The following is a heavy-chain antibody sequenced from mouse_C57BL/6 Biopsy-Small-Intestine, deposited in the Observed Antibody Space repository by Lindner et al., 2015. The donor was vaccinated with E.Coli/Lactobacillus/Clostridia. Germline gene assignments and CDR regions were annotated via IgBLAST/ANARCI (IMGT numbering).Heavy chain of an antibody. Sequence: VQLQESGPELMKPGASVKLSCKATGYTFTGYWIDWVKQRPGHGLEWIGEILPGSDDTNFNEKFKGKASSTAVTSSNTAYMQLSSLTTEDSAIYFCVRRPFDYWGQGTTPTVSS. J-gene: IGHJ2*01. CDR3: VRRPFDY. V-gene: IGHV1-9*01. CDR2: ILPGSDDT. CDR1: GYTFTGYW.